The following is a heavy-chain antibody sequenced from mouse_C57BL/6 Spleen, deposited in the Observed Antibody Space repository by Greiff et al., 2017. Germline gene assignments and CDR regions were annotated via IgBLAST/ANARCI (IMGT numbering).Heavy chain of an antibody. CDR1: GYTFTSYW. Sequence: QVQLKESGAELAKPGASVQLSCKASGYTFTSYWMHWVKQRPGQGLEWIGYINPSSGYTKYNQKFKDKATLTADKSSSTAYMQLSSLTYEDSAVYYCARGGTEEYFDVWGTGTTVTVSS. J-gene: IGHJ1*03. V-gene: IGHV1-7*01. CDR2: INPSSGYT. CDR3: ARGGTEEYFDV. D-gene: IGHD3-3*01.